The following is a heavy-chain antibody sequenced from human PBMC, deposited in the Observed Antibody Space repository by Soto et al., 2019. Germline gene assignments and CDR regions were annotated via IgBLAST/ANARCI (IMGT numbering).Heavy chain of an antibody. CDR1: GGSISSSNW. CDR3: ARVLAIVTPYYYYYYGMDV. Sequence: PSETLSLTCAVSGGSISSSNWWSWVRQPPGKGLEWIGEIYHSGSTNYNPSLKSRVTISVDKSKNQFSLKLSSVTAADTAVYYCARVLAIVTPYYYYYYGMDVWGQGTTVTVSS. D-gene: IGHD4-4*01. V-gene: IGHV4-4*02. CDR2: IYHSGST. J-gene: IGHJ6*02.